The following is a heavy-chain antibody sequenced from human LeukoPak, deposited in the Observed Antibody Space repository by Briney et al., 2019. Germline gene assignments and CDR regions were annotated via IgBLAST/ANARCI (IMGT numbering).Heavy chain of an antibody. CDR1: GYTFTTYD. Sequence: ASVKVACKAYGYTFTTYDISWVRQAPGQGLEWMGWINTHTGSTNYAQKVQGRVTMTTETSTSTAYMELRSLGSDDTAVYYCARGPGGCSGGSCYHDYWGQGNLVIVSS. J-gene: IGHJ4*02. V-gene: IGHV1-18*01. CDR2: INTHTGST. D-gene: IGHD2-15*01. CDR3: ARGPGGCSGGSCYHDY.